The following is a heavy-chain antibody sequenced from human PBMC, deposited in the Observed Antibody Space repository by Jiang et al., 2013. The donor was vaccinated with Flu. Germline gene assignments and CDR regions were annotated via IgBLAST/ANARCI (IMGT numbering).Heavy chain of an antibody. V-gene: IGHV4-4*02. CDR1: GGSISSSNW. Sequence: PGLVKPSGTLSLTCAVSGGSISSSNWWSWVRQPPGKGLEWIGEIYHSGSTNYNPSLKSRVTISVDKSKNQFSLKLSSVTAADTAVYYCARDRGNYYDSSGGWNWFDPWGQGTLVTVSS. D-gene: IGHD3-22*01. CDR2: IYHSGST. J-gene: IGHJ5*02. CDR3: ARDRGNYYDSSGGWNWFDP.